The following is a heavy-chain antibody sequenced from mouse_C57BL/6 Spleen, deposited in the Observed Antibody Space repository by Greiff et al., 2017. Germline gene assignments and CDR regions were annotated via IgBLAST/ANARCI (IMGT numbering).Heavy chain of an antibody. D-gene: IGHD1-1*01. CDR1: GYTFTDYE. Sequence: SGAELVRPGASVTLSCKASGYTFTDYEMHWVKQTPVHGLEWIGAIDPETGGTAYNQKFKGKAILTADKSSSTAYMELRSLTSEDSAVYYCTRGHYYGSSYAGFAYWGQGTLVTVSA. CDR3: TRGHYYGSSYAGFAY. V-gene: IGHV1-15*01. J-gene: IGHJ3*01. CDR2: IDPETGGT.